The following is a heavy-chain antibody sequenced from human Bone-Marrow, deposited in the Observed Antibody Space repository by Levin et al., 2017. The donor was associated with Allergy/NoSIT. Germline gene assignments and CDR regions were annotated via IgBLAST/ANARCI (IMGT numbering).Heavy chain of an antibody. D-gene: IGHD3-10*01. CDR2: ISYDGSGK. Sequence: AGGSLRLSCEASGFTFSSYGMHWVRQAPGKGLEWVAVISYDGSGKYYVDSVKGRFTISRDNAQNTVYLQMNSLRPEDTAVYYCAKVPALYDYGSGNYFGRMDYSMDVWGQGTTVTVSS. V-gene: IGHV3-30*18. J-gene: IGHJ6*02. CDR1: GFTFSSYG. CDR3: AKVPALYDYGSGNYFGRMDYSMDV.